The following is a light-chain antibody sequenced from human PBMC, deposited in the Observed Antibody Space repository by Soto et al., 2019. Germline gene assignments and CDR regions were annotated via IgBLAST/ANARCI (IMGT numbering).Light chain of an antibody. CDR1: SSNIGSNY. J-gene: IGLJ3*02. CDR3: AAWDDSLSGPV. Sequence: QSVLTQPPSTSGTPGQRVTISCSGSSSNIGSNYGYWYQQLPGTAPKLLIHRNNHRPSGVPDRFSGSKSGTSGSLAISGLRSEDEADYYCAAWDDSLSGPVFGGGTKLTVL. CDR2: RNN. V-gene: IGLV1-47*01.